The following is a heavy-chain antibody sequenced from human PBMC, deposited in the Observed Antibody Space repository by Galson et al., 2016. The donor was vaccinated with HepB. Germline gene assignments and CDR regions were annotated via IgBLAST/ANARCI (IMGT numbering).Heavy chain of an antibody. D-gene: IGHD1-26*01. CDR1: GFTFNDYW. CDR2: INNDGSSS. V-gene: IGHV3-74*01. Sequence: SLRLSCAASGFTFNDYWMHWVRQAPGRGLDWVSRINNDGSSSTYADSVKGRFTISRDNAKNTLYLQMHSPRAEDTTVYYCVRDMYGSYFAFDIWGQGTMVTVSS. CDR3: VRDMYGSYFAFDI. J-gene: IGHJ3*02.